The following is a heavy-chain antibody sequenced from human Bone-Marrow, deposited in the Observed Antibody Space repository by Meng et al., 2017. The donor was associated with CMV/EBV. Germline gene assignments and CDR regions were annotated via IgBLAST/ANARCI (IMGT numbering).Heavy chain of an antibody. CDR2: INHLGST. CDR3: SRGRVRGLAMAGVNTHPWFDY. D-gene: IGHD6-19*01. Sequence: GSLRLSCAVYGGSFRGYYWSWIRQPPRKGLEWIGEINHLGSTNYNPSLKSRVTISVDTSKNHFSLRLSSVTAADTAVYYCSRGRVRGLAMAGVNTHPWFDYWGHGTLVTVSS. CDR1: GGSFRGYY. J-gene: IGHJ4*01. V-gene: IGHV4-34*01.